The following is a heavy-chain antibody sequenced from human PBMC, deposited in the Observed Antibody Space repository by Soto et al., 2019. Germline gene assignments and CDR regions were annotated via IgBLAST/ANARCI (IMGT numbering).Heavy chain of an antibody. CDR3: ARAPLIIGHITHIGDVSPGILDS. J-gene: IGHJ5*01. V-gene: IGHV1-2*02. CDR1: GCKFIDHY. D-gene: IGHD3-3*01. CDR2: INPQNGAT. Sequence: AAVKVSCKASGCKFIDHYIHWVRQAPGQGPEGMGWINPQNGATSLSQKFKYRDIMTSDTSISTVFMELNNLRSDETASSSAARAPLIIGHITHIGDVSPGILDSWGQGTPVTVSS.